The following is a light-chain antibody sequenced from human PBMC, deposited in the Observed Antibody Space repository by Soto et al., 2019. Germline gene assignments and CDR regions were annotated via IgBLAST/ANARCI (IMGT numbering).Light chain of an antibody. CDR2: DVT. CDR3: SSNRSGSTYV. V-gene: IGLV2-14*03. CDR1: SSDVGGYNY. Sequence: QSVLTQPASVSGSPGQSITVSCTGTSSDVGGYNYVSWYQQHPGKAPRLLIYDVTNRPSGVSNRFSGSKSGNTASLTISGLQAEDEADYYCSSNRSGSTYVFGTGTKVPVL. J-gene: IGLJ1*01.